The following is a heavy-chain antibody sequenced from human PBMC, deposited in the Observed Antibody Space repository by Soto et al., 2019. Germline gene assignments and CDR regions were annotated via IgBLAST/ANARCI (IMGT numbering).Heavy chain of an antibody. J-gene: IGHJ4*02. V-gene: IGHV1-69*06. CDR1: GGTFSSHG. CDR3: ASERSAKYCDF. Sequence: QVQLVQSGTVVQRRGSSVKVSCQASGGTFSSHGMAWVRQAPGQGLEWMGGIIPTFGTPTYAPKFQGRVTTTADTSTNTAYMELSSLSSEVTGVYCSASERSAKYCDFRCQGTLITVSS. CDR2: IIPTFGTP. D-gene: IGHD2-15*01.